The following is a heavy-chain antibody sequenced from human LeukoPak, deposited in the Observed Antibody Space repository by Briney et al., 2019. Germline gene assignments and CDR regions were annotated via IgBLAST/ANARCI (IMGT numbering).Heavy chain of an antibody. J-gene: IGHJ4*02. Sequence: ASVKVSCKASGYTFASYYLHWVRQAPGQGLVWMGIINPSSGSTTYAQKFQGRLTVTRDTSTSTVYMELSSLRSEDTAVYYCARDSTPTYYSGTYYFEYWGQGTLVTVSS. CDR3: ARDSTPTYYSGTYYFEY. CDR1: GYTFASYY. CDR2: INPSSGST. D-gene: IGHD1-26*01. V-gene: IGHV1-46*01.